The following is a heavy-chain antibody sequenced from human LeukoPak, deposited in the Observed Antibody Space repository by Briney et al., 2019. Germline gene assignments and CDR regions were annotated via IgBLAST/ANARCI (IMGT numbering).Heavy chain of an antibody. J-gene: IGHJ6*03. D-gene: IGHD3-9*01. Sequence: SETLSLTCAVYGGSFSGYYWSWIRQPPGKGLEWIGEINHSGSTNYNPSLKSRVTISVDTSKNQFSLKLSSVTAADTAVYYCAREDNTYYDILTGYSLGFYYYYYMDVWGKGTTVTISS. CDR2: INHSGST. CDR3: AREDNTYYDILTGYSLGFYYYYYMDV. CDR1: GGSFSGYY. V-gene: IGHV4-34*01.